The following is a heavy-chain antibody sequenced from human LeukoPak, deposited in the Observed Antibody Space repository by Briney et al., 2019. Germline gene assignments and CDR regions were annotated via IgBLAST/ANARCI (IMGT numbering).Heavy chain of an antibody. J-gene: IGHJ4*02. V-gene: IGHV3-21*01. CDR3: ARESSDYFY. CDR2: ISSGSSFI. CDR1: GFTFSTYS. Sequence: PGGSLRLSSAASGFTFSTYSMNWVRQAPGKGLEWVSSISSGSSFIYYADSVKGRLTISRDNAKNPLFLQMNSLRAEDTAGYYCARESSDYFYWGQGTLVTVSS. D-gene: IGHD3-22*01.